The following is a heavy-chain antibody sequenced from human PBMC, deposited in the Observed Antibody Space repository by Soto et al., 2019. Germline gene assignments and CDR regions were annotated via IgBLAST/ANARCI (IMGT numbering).Heavy chain of an antibody. CDR1: GFTFSTYW. CDR3: ARDRGYCSSTSCYMDY. CDR2: INSDASHT. J-gene: IGHJ4*02. D-gene: IGHD2-2*02. Sequence: GGSLRLSCSASGFTFSTYWMHWIRQVPGKGLEWVSRINSDASHTYYADSVKGRFTISRDNAKNTLHLEMNSLRAEDTAVYYCARDRGYCSSTSCYMDYWGQGTLVTVSS. V-gene: IGHV3-74*01.